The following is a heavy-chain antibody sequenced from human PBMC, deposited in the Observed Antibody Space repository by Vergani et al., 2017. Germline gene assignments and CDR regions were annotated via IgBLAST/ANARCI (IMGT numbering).Heavy chain of an antibody. CDR3: ARGGRAAGYSGPDS. J-gene: IGHJ4*02. V-gene: IGHV4-61*02. Sequence: QVQPQESGPGLVKPSQILSPLRTVSGAPMSSVGYYRTWIRQSAGKRLDWIGDILGSGPANYNPSFQGRVSMSVATSKNQFSLTLSSVNATDTAVYYCARGGRAAGYSGPDSWGQGTRVTVSS. D-gene: IGHD6-25*01. CDR1: GAPMSSVGYY. CDR2: ILGSGPA.